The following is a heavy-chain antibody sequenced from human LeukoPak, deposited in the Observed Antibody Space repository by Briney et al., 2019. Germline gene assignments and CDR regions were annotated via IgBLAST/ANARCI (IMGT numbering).Heavy chain of an antibody. CDR1: GYTFTTYW. J-gene: IGHJ4*02. CDR3: VRHGLGSSWFGFDY. V-gene: IGHV5-51*01. CDR2: IYPGDSDP. Sequence: GESLKISCKGSGYTFTTYWIGWVRQMPGKGLEWMGIIYPGDSDPRYIPSFQGQVTISADKSISTAYLQWSSLKASDSAMYYCVRHGLGSSWFGFDYWGQGTLVTVSS. D-gene: IGHD6-13*01.